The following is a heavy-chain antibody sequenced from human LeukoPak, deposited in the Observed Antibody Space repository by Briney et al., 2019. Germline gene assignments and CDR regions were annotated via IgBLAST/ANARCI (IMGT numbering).Heavy chain of an antibody. CDR1: GYTFTSYG. D-gene: IGHD3-22*01. J-gene: IGHJ4*02. Sequence: ASVKVSCKASGYTFTSYGISWVRQAPGQGLEWMGWISAYNGNTNYAQKLQVRVTMTTDTSTSTAYMELRSLRSDDTAVYYCARDRSGGYYYDSSGYYPVDYWGQGTLVTVSS. CDR2: ISAYNGNT. CDR3: ARDRSGGYYYDSSGYYPVDY. V-gene: IGHV1-18*01.